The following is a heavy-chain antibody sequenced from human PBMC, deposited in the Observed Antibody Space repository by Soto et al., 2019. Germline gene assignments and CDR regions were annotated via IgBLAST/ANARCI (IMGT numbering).Heavy chain of an antibody. CDR1: VCAVSIGADY. CDR2: IYFTGST. V-gene: IGHV4-61*08. Sequence: SSSXSLTCTASVCAVSIGADYLSWIRQPPGKGLEWIGHIYFTGSTNYNPSLKSRVTMSLDTSRNQFPLKLSSVTAADTDVYYCTRGPHRVQWLETWGLGTLVTVYS. J-gene: IGHJ4*02. CDR3: TRGPHRVQWLET. D-gene: IGHD3-22*01.